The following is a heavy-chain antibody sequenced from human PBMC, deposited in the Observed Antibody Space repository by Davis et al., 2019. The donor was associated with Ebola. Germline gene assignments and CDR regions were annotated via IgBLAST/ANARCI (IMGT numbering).Heavy chain of an antibody. J-gene: IGHJ3*02. CDR2: IYYSGST. CDR1: GGSISSYY. D-gene: IGHD2-8*01. V-gene: IGHV4-59*01. CDR3: ARGKNGPSAFDI. Sequence: PSETLSLTCTVSGGSISSYYWSWIRQPPGKGLEWIGYIYYSGSTNYNPSLKSRVTISVDTSKNQFSLKLSSVTAADTAVYYCARGKNGPSAFDIWGQGTMVTVSS.